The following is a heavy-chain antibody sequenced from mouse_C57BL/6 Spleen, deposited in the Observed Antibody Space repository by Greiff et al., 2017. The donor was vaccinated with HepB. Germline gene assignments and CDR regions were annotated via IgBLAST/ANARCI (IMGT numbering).Heavy chain of an antibody. V-gene: IGHV3-6*01. CDR2: ISYDGSN. J-gene: IGHJ1*03. CDR1: GYSITSGYY. CDR3: ARDPVVWYFDV. Sequence: EVQVVESGPGLVKPSQSLSLTCSVTGYSITSGYYWNWIRQFPGNKLEWMGYISYDGSNNYNPSLKNRISITRDTSKNQFFLKLNSVTTEDTATYYCARDPVVWYFDVWGTGTTVTVSS.